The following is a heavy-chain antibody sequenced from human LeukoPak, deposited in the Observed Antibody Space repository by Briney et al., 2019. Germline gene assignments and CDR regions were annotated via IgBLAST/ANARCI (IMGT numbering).Heavy chain of an antibody. D-gene: IGHD3/OR15-3a*01. CDR1: GFTFGDYG. CDR2: IYSGGTT. Sequence: GGSLRLSCIASGFTFGDYGMAWVRQAPGKGLEWVSVIYSGGTTYYADSVKGRFTISRDNSKNTLYLQMNNLRAEDTALYYCARVRTAYYPDYWGQGTLVTVSS. J-gene: IGHJ4*02. V-gene: IGHV3-53*01. CDR3: ARVRTAYYPDY.